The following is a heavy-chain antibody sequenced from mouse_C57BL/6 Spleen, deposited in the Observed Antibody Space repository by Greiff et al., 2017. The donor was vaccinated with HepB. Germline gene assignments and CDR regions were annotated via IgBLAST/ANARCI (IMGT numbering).Heavy chain of an antibody. D-gene: IGHD1-1*01. V-gene: IGHV5-4*01. CDR2: ISDGGSYT. CDR1: GFTFSSYA. J-gene: IGHJ1*03. Sequence: EVQGVESGGGLVKPGGSLKLSCAASGFTFSSYAMSWVRQTPEKRLEWVATISDGGSYTYYPDNVKGRFTISRDNAKNNLYLQMSHLKSEDTAMYYCATVVATNWYFDVWGTGTTVTVSS. CDR3: ATVVATNWYFDV.